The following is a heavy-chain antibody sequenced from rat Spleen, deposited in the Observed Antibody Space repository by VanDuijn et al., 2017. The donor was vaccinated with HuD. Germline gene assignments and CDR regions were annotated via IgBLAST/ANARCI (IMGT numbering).Heavy chain of an antibody. CDR1: GFTFSNYY. Sequence: EVQLVESGGGLIQPGRSLKLSCAASGFTFSNYYMAWVRQAPTKGLEWVAYITTGGGNTYYRDSVKGRFTISRDNAENTLYLQMDSLRSEDTATYYCARNYGGYSVAFDYWGQGVMVTVSS. J-gene: IGHJ2*01. V-gene: IGHV5-25*01. D-gene: IGHD1-11*01. CDR2: ITTGGGNT. CDR3: ARNYGGYSVAFDY.